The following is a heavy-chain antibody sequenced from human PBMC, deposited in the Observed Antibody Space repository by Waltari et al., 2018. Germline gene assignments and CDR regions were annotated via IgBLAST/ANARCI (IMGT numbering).Heavy chain of an antibody. CDR1: GFTFTTYS. J-gene: IGHJ2*01. Sequence: DVQLVESGGGLVQPGGSLSLSCAASGFTFTTYSMNWVRQAPGKGLEWIAYISSSSDWIYSADSVKGRFTISRDNAKNSVYLQMNSLRADDTAVYYCAGIRRGYWFFDLWGRGTLVTVSS. CDR3: AGIRRGYWFFDL. D-gene: IGHD3-10*01. V-gene: IGHV3-48*04. CDR2: ISSSSDWI.